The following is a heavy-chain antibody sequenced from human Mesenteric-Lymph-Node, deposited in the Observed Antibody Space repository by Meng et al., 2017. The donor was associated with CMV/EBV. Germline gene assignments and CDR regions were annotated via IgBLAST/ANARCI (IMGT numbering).Heavy chain of an antibody. J-gene: IGHJ6*02. V-gene: IGHV1-46*01. Sequence: ASVKVSCKASGYTFTTYFIHWVRQAPGQGLEWMGIIDPSGGSTTYAQKFQGRVTMTRDTSTSTVYMELSSLRSDDTAVYYCARYYYDSSAYLGGMDVWGQGTTVTVSS. CDR2: IDPSGGST. CDR1: GYTFTTYF. D-gene: IGHD3-22*01. CDR3: ARYYYDSSAYLGGMDV.